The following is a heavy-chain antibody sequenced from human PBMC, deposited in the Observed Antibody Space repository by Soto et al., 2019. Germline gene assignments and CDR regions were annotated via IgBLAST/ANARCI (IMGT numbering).Heavy chain of an antibody. V-gene: IGHV1-8*01. J-gene: IGHJ6*03. CDR2: MNPNSGNT. CDR1: GYTFTSYD. Sequence: QVQLVQSGAEVKKPGASVKVSCKASGYTFTSYDINWVRQATGQGLEWMGWMNPNSGNTGYAQKFQGRVTMTRNTSISTAYMELSSLRSEDTAVYYCARGRGVVVVAAIAYYYYYMDVWGKGTTVTVSS. D-gene: IGHD2-15*01. CDR3: ARGRGVVVVAAIAYYYYYMDV.